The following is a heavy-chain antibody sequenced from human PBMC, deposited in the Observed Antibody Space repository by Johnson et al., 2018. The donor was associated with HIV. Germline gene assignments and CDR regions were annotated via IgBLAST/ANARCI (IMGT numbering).Heavy chain of an antibody. J-gene: IGHJ3*02. D-gene: IGHD3-22*01. V-gene: IGHV3-23*04. CDR2: ISGSGGST. Sequence: VQLVESGGGLVQPGGSLRLSCAASGFTFSSNAMSWVRQAPGKGLEWVSGISGSGGSTYYADSVKGRFTISRDNSKNTLYLQMNSLRAEDTAVYYCARDGTRYYYDSSGSRGTFDIWGQGTMVTVSS. CDR1: GFTFSSNA. CDR3: ARDGTRYYYDSSGSRGTFDI.